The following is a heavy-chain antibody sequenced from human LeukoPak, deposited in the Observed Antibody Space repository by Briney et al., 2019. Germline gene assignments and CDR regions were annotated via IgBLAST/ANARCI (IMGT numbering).Heavy chain of an antibody. CDR3: AKEGYSSWYFGY. CDR1: GFTFSSYA. CDR2: ISGSGGST. J-gene: IGHJ4*02. D-gene: IGHD6-13*01. Sequence: GGSLRLSCAASGFTFSSYAMSRVRQAPGKGLEWVSVISGSGGSTYYADSVKGRFTISRDNSKNTLYLQMNSLRAEDTAVYYCAKEGYSSWYFGYWGQGTLVTVSS. V-gene: IGHV3-23*01.